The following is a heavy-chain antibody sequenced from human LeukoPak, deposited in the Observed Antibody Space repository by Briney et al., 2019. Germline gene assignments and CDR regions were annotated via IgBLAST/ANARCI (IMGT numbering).Heavy chain of an antibody. CDR1: GYSFTSYW. CDR3: ARGGRVRCFDWFFDY. CDR2: IYPGDSDT. J-gene: IGHJ4*02. V-gene: IGHV5-51*01. Sequence: GESLKISCKGSGYSFTSYWIGWVRQMPGKGLEWMGIIYPGDSDTRYSPSFQGQVTISADKSISTAYLQWSSLKASDTAMYYCARGGRVRCFDWFFDYWGQGTLVTVSS. D-gene: IGHD3-9*01.